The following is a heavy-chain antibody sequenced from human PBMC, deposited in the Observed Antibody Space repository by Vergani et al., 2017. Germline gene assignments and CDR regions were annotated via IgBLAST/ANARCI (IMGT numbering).Heavy chain of an antibody. CDR2: IYYSGST. V-gene: IGHV4-59*12. J-gene: IGHJ3*02. Sequence: QVQLQESGPGLVKPSETLSLTCTVSGGSISSYYWSWIRQPPGKGLEWIGYIYYSGSTNYNPSLKSRVTISVDTSKNQFSLKLSSVTAADTAVYYCARGRFGGYSTKKGEYAFDIWGQGTMVTVSS. D-gene: IGHD3-22*01. CDR1: GGSISSYY. CDR3: ARGRFGGYSTKKGEYAFDI.